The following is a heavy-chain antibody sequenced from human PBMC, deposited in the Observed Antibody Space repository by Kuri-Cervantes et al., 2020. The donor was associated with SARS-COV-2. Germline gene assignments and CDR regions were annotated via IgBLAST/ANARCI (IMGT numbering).Heavy chain of an antibody. J-gene: IGHJ4*02. CDR3: ARGFGIQVTGYLDR. D-gene: IGHD6-19*01. CDR2: ISYDGRNK. Sequence: GESLKISCAASGFTFSSYGMHWVRQAPGKGLEWMAVISYDGRNKYYADSVRGRFTISRDNSKNTLYLQMNSLRAEDTAVYYCARGFGIQVTGYLDRWGQGTLVTVSS. V-gene: IGHV3-30*19. CDR1: GFTFSSYG.